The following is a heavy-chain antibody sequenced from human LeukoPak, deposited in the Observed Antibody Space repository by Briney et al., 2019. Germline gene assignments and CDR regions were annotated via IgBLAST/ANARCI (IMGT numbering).Heavy chain of an antibody. CDR3: ARGSAYSYDFTRRERTKSRLDY. Sequence: GGSLRLSCAASGFTFSSYGMHWVRQAPGKGLEWVAVISYDGGNKYYADSVKGRFTISRDNSKNTLYLQMNSLRAEDTAVYYCARGSAYSYDFTRRERTKSRLDYWGQGTLVTVSS. CDR2: ISYDGGNK. D-gene: IGHD5-18*01. V-gene: IGHV3-30*03. CDR1: GFTFSSYG. J-gene: IGHJ4*02.